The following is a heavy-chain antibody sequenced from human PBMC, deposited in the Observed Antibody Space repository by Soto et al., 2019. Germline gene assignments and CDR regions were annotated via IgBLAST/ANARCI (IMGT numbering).Heavy chain of an antibody. CDR2: IIPIFGTA. V-gene: IGHV1-69*13. Sequence: SVKVSCKASGGTFSSYAISWVRQAPGQGLEWMGGIIPIFGTANYAQKFQGRVTVTADESTSAAYMELSSLRSEDTAVYYCARDGYCSTTSCSAYYGMEVWGQGTTVTVS. D-gene: IGHD2-2*03. J-gene: IGHJ6*02. CDR1: GGTFSSYA. CDR3: ARDGYCSTTSCSAYYGMEV.